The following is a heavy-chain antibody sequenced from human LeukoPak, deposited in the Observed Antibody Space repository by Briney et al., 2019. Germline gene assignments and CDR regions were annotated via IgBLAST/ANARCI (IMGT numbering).Heavy chain of an antibody. Sequence: SQTLSLTCTVSGASIRSGDYYWSWIRQPPGKGLEWIGYIYDSGSTYYNPSLKSRITISVDTSENRFSLKLSSVTATDTAVYYCARGALYSSNAFDIWGQGTMVTVSS. V-gene: IGHV4-30-4*01. CDR2: IYDSGST. CDR3: ARGALYSSNAFDI. CDR1: GASIRSGDYY. J-gene: IGHJ3*02. D-gene: IGHD5-18*01.